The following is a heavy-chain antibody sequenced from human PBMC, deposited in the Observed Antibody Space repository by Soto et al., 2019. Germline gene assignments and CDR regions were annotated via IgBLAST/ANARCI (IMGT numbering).Heavy chain of an antibody. J-gene: IGHJ6*02. CDR3: DRDNILGILYGGMDV. V-gene: IGHV4-30-4*01. CDR2: IYYSGST. CDR1: GGSISSGDYY. Sequence: SETLSLTCTVSGGSISSGDYYWSWIRQPPGKGLEWIGYIYYSGSTYYNPSLKSRVTISVDTSKNQFSLKLSSVTAADTAVYYCDRDNILGILYGGMDVWGQGTTVTVSS. D-gene: IGHD3-3*01.